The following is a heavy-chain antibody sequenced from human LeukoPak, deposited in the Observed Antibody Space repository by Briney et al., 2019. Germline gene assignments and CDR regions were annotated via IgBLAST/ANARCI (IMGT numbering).Heavy chain of an antibody. J-gene: IGHJ4*02. V-gene: IGHV4-34*01. D-gene: IGHD3-22*01. CDR1: GGSFSGYY. CDR2: INHSGGT. Sequence: SETLSLACAVYGGSFSGYYWSWIRQPPGKGLEWIGEINHSGGTKYNPSLKSRVTISVDTSKNQFSLKLSSVTAADTAVYYCARLGYDSSGYYYLTFDYWGQGTLVTVSS. CDR3: ARLGYDSSGYYYLTFDY.